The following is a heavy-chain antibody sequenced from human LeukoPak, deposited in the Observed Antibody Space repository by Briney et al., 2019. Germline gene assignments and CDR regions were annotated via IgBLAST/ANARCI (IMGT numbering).Heavy chain of an antibody. CDR1: GGTFGSYV. D-gene: IGHD3-22*01. CDR3: ASPPADYYDSRDYFDY. V-gene: IGHV1-69*04. Sequence: SVKVSCKASGGTFGSYVISWVRQAPGQGLEWMGRIIPILGIANYAQKFQGRVTITADKSTSTAYMELSSLRSEDTAVYYCASPPADYYDSRDYFDYWGQGALVTVSS. J-gene: IGHJ4*02. CDR2: IIPILGIA.